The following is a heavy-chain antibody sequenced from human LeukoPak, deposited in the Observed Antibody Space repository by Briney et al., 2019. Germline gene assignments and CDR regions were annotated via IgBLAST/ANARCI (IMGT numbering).Heavy chain of an antibody. CDR2: ISSSSSYI. D-gene: IGHD6-19*01. Sequence: AGGSLRLSCAASGFTFSSYSMNWVRQAPGMGLEWVSSISSSSSYIYYADSVKGRFTISRDNAKNSLYLQMNSLRAEDTAVYYCARLEYSSGVNWFDPWGQGTLVTVSS. CDR1: GFTFSSYS. CDR3: ARLEYSSGVNWFDP. J-gene: IGHJ5*02. V-gene: IGHV3-21*01.